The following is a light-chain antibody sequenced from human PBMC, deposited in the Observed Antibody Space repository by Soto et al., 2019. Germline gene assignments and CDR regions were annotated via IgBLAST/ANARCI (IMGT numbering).Light chain of an antibody. CDR2: GAS. V-gene: IGKV3D-15*01. CDR1: QSVSSN. J-gene: IGKJ5*01. Sequence: IVLTQCPATMCVSPGERATVCCRAIQSVSSNLAWHQQRPGQAPRLLIYGASTRATGVPARFSGGGSGTEFTLTITSLQSEDFAVYWCQQYNNWPPSIIFGQGTGLEI. CDR3: QQYNNWPPSII.